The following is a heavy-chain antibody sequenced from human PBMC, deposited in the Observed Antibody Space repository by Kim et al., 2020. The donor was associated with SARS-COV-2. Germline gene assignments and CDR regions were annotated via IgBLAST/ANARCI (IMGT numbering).Heavy chain of an antibody. D-gene: IGHD3-22*01. Sequence: SETLSLTCAVYGGSFSGYYWTWIRQTPGKGLEWIGEINRSGTTNYTPSLKSRVTISLDTSKNQLSLKLTSVTAADTAVYYCAIYYYDTSRHFDYWGQGTLVTVSS. CDR1: GGSFSGYY. V-gene: IGHV4-34*01. CDR3: AIYYYDTSRHFDY. J-gene: IGHJ4*02. CDR2: INRSGTT.